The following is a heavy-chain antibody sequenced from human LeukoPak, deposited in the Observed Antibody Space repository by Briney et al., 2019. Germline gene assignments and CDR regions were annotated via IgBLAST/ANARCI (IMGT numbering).Heavy chain of an antibody. CDR3: ARGPSGWGSLDS. V-gene: IGHV3-74*01. D-gene: IGHD7-27*01. CDR2: INSDGSST. J-gene: IGHJ4*02. Sequence: GGALRLSCAASGYTFSSYWMHWVRQAPGKGLVWVSRINSDGSSTNYADSVKGRFTISRDNAKNTLYLQVKGLRAEDTAVYYCARGPSGWGSLDSWGQGTLVTVSS. CDR1: GYTFSSYW.